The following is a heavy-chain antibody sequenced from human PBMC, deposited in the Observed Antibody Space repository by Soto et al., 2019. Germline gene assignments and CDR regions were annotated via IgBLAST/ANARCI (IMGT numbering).Heavy chain of an antibody. CDR1: GFTFSSDG. D-gene: IGHD2-15*01. V-gene: IGHV3-23*01. CDR3: ATDHCSAGNCYRNWFDP. J-gene: IGHJ5*02. Sequence: PGGSLRLSWAASGFTFSSDGMSWVRQAPWKGLEWVSRISDSGGRTYYADSVKGRFSISRDNSKNTVFLQRNSLRAEDTAVYFCATDHCSAGNCYRNWFDPWGQGTLVTVSS. CDR2: ISDSGGRT.